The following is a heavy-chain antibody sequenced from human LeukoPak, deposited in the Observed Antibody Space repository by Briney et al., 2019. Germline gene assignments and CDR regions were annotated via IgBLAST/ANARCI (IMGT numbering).Heavy chain of an antibody. CDR3: ASESVQGYPFGDV. CDR2: IYYSGST. D-gene: IGHD3-16*01. J-gene: IGHJ6*04. V-gene: IGHV4-39*07. Sequence: SETLSLTCTVSGASISSSSYYWGWIRQPPGKGLEWIGSIYYSGSTYYNPSLKSRVTISVDTSKNQFSLKLSSVTAADTAVYYCASESVQGYPFGDVWGKGTTVTVSS. CDR1: GASISSSSYY.